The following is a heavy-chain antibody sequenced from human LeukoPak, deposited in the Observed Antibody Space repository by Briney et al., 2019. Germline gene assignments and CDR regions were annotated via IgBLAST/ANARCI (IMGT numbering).Heavy chain of an antibody. J-gene: IGHJ5*02. V-gene: IGHV4-39*01. D-gene: IGHD4-17*01. CDR2: IYYSGST. CDR3: ASLDDYGNWFDP. Sequence: SETLSLTCTVSGGSISSSSYYWGWIRQPPGKGLEWIGSIYYSGSTYYNPSPKSRVTISVDMSKNQFSLKLSSVTAADTAVYYCASLDDYGNWFDPWGQGTLVTVSS. CDR1: GGSISSSSYY.